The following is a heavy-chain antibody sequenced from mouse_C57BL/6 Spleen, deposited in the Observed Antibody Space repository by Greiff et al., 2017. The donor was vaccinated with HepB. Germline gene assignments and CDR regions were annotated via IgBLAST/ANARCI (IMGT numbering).Heavy chain of an antibody. D-gene: IGHD6-1*01. J-gene: IGHJ3*01. CDR2: IDPENGDT. CDR1: GFNIKDDY. V-gene: IGHV14-4*01. CDR3: TASRAY. Sequence: EVKLVESGAELVRPGASVKLSCTASGFNIKDDYMHWVKQRPEQGLEWIGWIDPENGDTEYASKFQGKATITADTSSNTAYLQLSSLTSEDTAVYYCTASRAYWGQGTLVTVSA.